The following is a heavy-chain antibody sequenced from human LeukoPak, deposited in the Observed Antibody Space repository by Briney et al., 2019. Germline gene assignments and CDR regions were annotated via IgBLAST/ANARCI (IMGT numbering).Heavy chain of an antibody. D-gene: IGHD6-6*01. J-gene: IGHJ4*02. Sequence: SETLSLTCTVSGGSISSGGYYWSWIRQPPGKGLEWIGYIYHSGSTYYNPSLKSRVTISVDRSKNQFSLKLSSVTAADTAVYYCAREPRIAASYYFDYWGQGTLVTVSS. CDR2: IYHSGST. V-gene: IGHV4-30-2*01. CDR3: AREPRIAASYYFDY. CDR1: GGSISSGGYY.